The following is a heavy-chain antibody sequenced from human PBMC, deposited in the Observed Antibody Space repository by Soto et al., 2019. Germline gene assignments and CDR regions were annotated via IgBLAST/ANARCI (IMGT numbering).Heavy chain of an antibody. J-gene: IGHJ4*02. Sequence: GGSLRLSXIVSGFTFSDHFMAWVRQAPGKGLEWVSDISTTRNYTKYADSVKGRFSMSRDNARNSVYLQMNGLRADDTAVYYCARVSRDYHLYYFDYWGQGALVTVSS. CDR2: ISTTRNYT. D-gene: IGHD2-21*01. CDR1: GFTFSDHF. CDR3: ARVSRDYHLYYFDY. V-gene: IGHV3-11*06.